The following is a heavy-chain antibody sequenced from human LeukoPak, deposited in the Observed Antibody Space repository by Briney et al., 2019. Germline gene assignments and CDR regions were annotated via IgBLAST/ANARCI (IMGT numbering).Heavy chain of an antibody. CDR2: IKQDGSEK. CDR1: GFTFSSYW. J-gene: IGHJ4*02. CDR3: ARSSYYYDSSGYYPGDY. Sequence: GGSLRLSCAASGFTFSSYWMSWVRQAPGKGLEWVANIKQDGSEKYYVDSVKGRFTISRDNAKNSLYLQMNSLRAEDTAVYYCARSSYYYDSSGYYPGDYWGQGTLVTVSS. D-gene: IGHD3-22*01. V-gene: IGHV3-7*01.